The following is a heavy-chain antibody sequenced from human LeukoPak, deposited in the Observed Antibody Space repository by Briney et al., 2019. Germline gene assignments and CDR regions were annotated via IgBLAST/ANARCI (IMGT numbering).Heavy chain of an antibody. CDR3: ARKKIWFGELLPFDY. CDR1: GYTFTSYG. J-gene: IGHJ4*02. V-gene: IGHV1-18*01. Sequence: SVKVSCKASGYTFTSYGISWVRQAPGQGLEWMGWISAYNGNTNYAQKLQGRVTMTTDTSTSTAYMELRSLRSDDTAVYYCARKKIWFGELLPFDYWGQGTLVTVSS. CDR2: ISAYNGNT. D-gene: IGHD3-10*01.